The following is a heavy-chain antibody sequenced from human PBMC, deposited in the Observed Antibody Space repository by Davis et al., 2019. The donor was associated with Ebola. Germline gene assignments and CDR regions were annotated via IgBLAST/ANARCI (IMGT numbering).Heavy chain of an antibody. CDR1: GFTFDDYG. Sequence: PGGSLRLSCAASGFTFDDYGMSWVRQAPGKGLEWVSGINWNGGSTGYADSVKGRFTISRDKAKNSLYLQMNSLRAEDTAVYYCARDANDFWSGYYRPSWFDPWGQGTLVTVSS. V-gene: IGHV3-20*04. CDR3: ARDANDFWSGYYRPSWFDP. CDR2: INWNGGST. D-gene: IGHD3-3*01. J-gene: IGHJ5*02.